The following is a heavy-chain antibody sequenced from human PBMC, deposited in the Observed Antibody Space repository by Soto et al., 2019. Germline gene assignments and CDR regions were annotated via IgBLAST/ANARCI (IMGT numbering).Heavy chain of an antibody. CDR2: IIPIFGTA. CDR3: AREPIVDDAFDI. D-gene: IGHD3-22*01. Sequence: GASVKVSCKASGGTFSSYAISWVRQAPGQGLEWMGGIIPIFGTANYAQKLQGRVTITADESTSTAYMELSSLRSEDTAVYYCAREPIVDDAFDIWGQGTMVTVSS. J-gene: IGHJ3*02. CDR1: GGTFSSYA. V-gene: IGHV1-69*13.